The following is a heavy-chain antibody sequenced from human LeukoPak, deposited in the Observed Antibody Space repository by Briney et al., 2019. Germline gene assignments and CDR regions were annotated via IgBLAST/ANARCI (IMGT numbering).Heavy chain of an antibody. Sequence: SQTLSLTCTVSGGSISSGSYYWSWIRQPAGKGLEWIVRIYTSGSTNYNPSLKCRVTISVDTSKNQFSLKLSSVTAADTAVYYCARAAVIPPPYYYYYYMDVWGKGTTVTVSS. CDR2: IYTSGST. V-gene: IGHV4-61*02. CDR1: GGSISSGSYY. J-gene: IGHJ6*03. D-gene: IGHD2-21*01. CDR3: ARAAVIPPPYYYYYYMDV.